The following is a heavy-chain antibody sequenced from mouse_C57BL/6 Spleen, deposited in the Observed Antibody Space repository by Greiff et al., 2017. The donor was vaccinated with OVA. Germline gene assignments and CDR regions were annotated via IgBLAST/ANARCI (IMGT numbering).Heavy chain of an antibody. CDR2: IDPATGGT. CDR3: TRSTDYYGSSPGFAY. D-gene: IGHD1-1*01. Sequence: QVQLQQSGAELVRPGASVTLSCTASGYTFTDYEMHWVQQTPVHGLEWIGAIDPATGGTAYNQKFKGKAILTADKSSSTAYMELRSLTSEDSAVYYCTRSTDYYGSSPGFAYWGQGTLVTVSA. J-gene: IGHJ3*01. CDR1: GYTFTDYE. V-gene: IGHV1-15*01.